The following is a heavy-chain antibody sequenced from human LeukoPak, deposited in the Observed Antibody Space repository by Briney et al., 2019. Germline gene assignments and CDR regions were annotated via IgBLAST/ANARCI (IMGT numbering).Heavy chain of an antibody. CDR2: ISAYNGNT. D-gene: IGHD2-21*02. CDR3: AREAFIEVVTAIPYYYGMDV. CDR1: GYTFTSYG. V-gene: IGHV1-18*01. Sequence: ASVKVSCKASGYTFTSYGISWVRQAPGQGLEWMGWISAYNGNTNYAQKLQGRVTMTTDTSTSTAYMELRSLRSDDTAVYYCAREAFIEVVTAIPYYYGMDVWGQGTTVTVSS. J-gene: IGHJ6*02.